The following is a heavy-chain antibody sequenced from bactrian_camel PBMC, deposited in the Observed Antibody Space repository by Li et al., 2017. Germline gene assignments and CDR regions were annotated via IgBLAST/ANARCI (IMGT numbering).Heavy chain of an antibody. CDR2: INSRTDDST. V-gene: IGHV3S40*01. J-gene: IGHJ4*01. D-gene: IGHD2*01. Sequence: VQLVESGGSLVQPGGSLRLSCAASGFTFDSYDMTWVRQALGKGLEWVSGINSRTDDSTVYAESVKGRFTNSIDNAKTTLYLQMNNLKPEDSGKYACATRYRVRGISSVTLDPNEYSVWGRGTQVTVS. CDR3: ATRYRVRGISSVTLDPNEYSV. CDR1: GFTFDSYD.